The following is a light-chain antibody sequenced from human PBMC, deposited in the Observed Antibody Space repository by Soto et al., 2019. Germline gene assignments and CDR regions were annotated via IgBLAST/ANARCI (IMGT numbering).Light chain of an antibody. CDR2: GAS. J-gene: IGKJ5*01. V-gene: IGKV3-20*01. CDR1: QSVSSR. CDR3: QHYVERSPIT. Sequence: TQSPSSVTASVGARVTITCRASQSVSSRLAWYQQKPGQAPRLLISGASSRATGIPDRFSGSGSGTDFTLTISRLEPEDFALYYCQHYVERSPITFGQGTRLEIK.